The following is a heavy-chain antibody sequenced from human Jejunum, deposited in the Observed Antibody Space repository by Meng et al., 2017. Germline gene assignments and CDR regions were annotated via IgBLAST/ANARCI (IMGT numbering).Heavy chain of an antibody. D-gene: IGHD5-12*01. V-gene: IGHV1-2*02. CDR3: ATSSGYSTSWGAFDY. CDR2: LSLSSGGT. J-gene: IGHJ4*02. Sequence: ASVKVSCKASGFPFTAYYMHWVRQAPGQGLEWMGWLSLSSGGTNYLQKFKGKVSLTRDTSISTAYMDLDRLTSDDTDVYYCATSSGYSTSWGAFDYWGQGTLVTVSS. CDR1: GFPFTAYY.